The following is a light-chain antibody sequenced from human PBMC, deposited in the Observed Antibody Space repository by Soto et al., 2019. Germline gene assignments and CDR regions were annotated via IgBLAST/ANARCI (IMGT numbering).Light chain of an antibody. Sequence: QSVLTQPRSVSGSPGRSVAMACSGTTSDVGGYNYVSWYQHHPGKAPKLMIYDVSRRPSGVPDRFSGSKSGNTASPTISGLQDEDEADYYSCSYAGSYTYVFATATKLTVL. CDR3: CSYAGSYTYV. CDR2: DVS. CDR1: TSDVGGYNY. J-gene: IGLJ1*01. V-gene: IGLV2-11*01.